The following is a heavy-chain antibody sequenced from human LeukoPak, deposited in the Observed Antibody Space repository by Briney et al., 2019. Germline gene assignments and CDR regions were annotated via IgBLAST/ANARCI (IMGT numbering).Heavy chain of an antibody. V-gene: IGHV4-59*01. CDR1: GGPISSYY. CDR2: IYYSGST. J-gene: IGHJ5*02. Sequence: SETLSLTCTVSGGPISSYYWSWIRQPPGKGLEWLGYIYYSGSTKYNPSLKSRVNISGGPSKNQFSLKLSSVTAADTAVYYCARAGVRYYDILTGYYLNWFDPWGQGTLVTVSS. D-gene: IGHD3-9*01. CDR3: ARAGVRYYDILTGYYLNWFDP.